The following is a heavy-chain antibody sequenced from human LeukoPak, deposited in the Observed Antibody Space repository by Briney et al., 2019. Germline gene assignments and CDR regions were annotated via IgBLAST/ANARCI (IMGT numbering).Heavy chain of an antibody. J-gene: IGHJ4*02. V-gene: IGHV4-39*07. CDR3: ARMQFNSGWYYFDY. CDR1: SGSISTSNYY. Sequence: SETLSLTCTVSSGSISTSNYYWGWVRQPPGKALEWIGNIFYSGSTYYSPSLKSRVTISLDTSKNHFSLKLISVTAADTAVYYCARMQFNSGWYYFDYWGQGTLVTVSS. CDR2: IFYSGST. D-gene: IGHD6-19*01.